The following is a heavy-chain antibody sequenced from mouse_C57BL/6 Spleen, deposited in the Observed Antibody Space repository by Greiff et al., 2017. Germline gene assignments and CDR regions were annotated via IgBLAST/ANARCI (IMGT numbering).Heavy chain of an antibody. CDR2: ISSGSSTI. D-gene: IGHD2-5*01. CDR1: GFTFSDYG. V-gene: IGHV5-17*01. CDR3: ARGGSNYAYAMDY. J-gene: IGHJ4*01. Sequence: DVQLVESGGGLVKPVGSLKLSCAASGFTFSDYGMHWVRQAPEKGLEWVAYISSGSSTIYYADTVKGRFTISRDNAKNTLFLQMTGLRSEDTAMYYCARGGSNYAYAMDYWGQGTSVTVSS.